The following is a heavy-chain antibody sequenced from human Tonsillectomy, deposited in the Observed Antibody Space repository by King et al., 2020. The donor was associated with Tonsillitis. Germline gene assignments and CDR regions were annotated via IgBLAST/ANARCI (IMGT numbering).Heavy chain of an antibody. Sequence: QVQLVESGGGVVQPGRSQRLSCVGSGFTFSNYAMHWVRQAPGKGLEGVAVISYDGSVEYYAASVKGRFTISRDNYKNTLYLQMSSLRSEASAVYYCASDEHIVEVTAGPLDDWGQGTPVSVPS. J-gene: IGHJ4*02. D-gene: IGHD2-21*02. V-gene: IGHV3-30*04. CDR3: ASDEHIVEVTAGPLDD. CDR2: ISYDGSVE. CDR1: GFTFSNYA.